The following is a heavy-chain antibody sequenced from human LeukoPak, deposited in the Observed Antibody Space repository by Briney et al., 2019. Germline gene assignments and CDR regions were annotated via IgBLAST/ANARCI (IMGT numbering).Heavy chain of an antibody. CDR1: GFTFKTYS. CDR2: ISGSGSYI. CDR3: ARDGYFYDSSGHYLRLDY. J-gene: IGHJ4*02. D-gene: IGHD3-22*01. V-gene: IGHV3-21*01. Sequence: GGSLRLSCAASGFTFKTYSMNWVRQAPGKGLEWISSISGSGSYIFYADSLKGRFTISRDNAKNSLFLQINSLRAEDTALYYCARDGYFYDSSGHYLRLDYWGQGTLVTVS.